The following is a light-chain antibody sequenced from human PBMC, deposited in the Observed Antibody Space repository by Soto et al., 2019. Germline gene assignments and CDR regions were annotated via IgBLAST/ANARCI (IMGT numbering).Light chain of an antibody. V-gene: IGKV3-15*01. J-gene: IGKJ1*01. CDR3: QQYDNWPWT. CDR1: QSISDT. CDR2: GAS. Sequence: IVMTKSPATLSVSTGGRATLSCRASQSISDTLAWYQQKPGQAPRLLIHGASTRAPGFPARFSGSGSGTDFTLTISSLQSEDFAVYYCQQYDNWPWTFGQGTKVDIK.